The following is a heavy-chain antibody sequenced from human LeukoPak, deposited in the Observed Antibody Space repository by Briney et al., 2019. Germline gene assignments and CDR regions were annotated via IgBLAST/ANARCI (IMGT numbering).Heavy chain of an antibody. CDR1: GFTFSSYS. J-gene: IGHJ4*02. CDR3: AKGYCSGGSCYSPFGY. V-gene: IGHV3-21*01. CDR2: ISSSSSYI. Sequence: GGSLRLSCAASGFTFSSYSMNWVRQAPGKGLEWVSSISSSSSYIYYADSVKGRFTISRDNAKNSLYLQMNSLRAEDTAVYYCAKGYCSGGSCYSPFGYWGQGTLVTVSS. D-gene: IGHD2-15*01.